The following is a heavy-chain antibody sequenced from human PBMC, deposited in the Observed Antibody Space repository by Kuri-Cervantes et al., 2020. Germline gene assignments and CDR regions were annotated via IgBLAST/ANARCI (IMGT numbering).Heavy chain of an antibody. CDR1: GFTFSSYG. CDR2: ISSDGSNT. J-gene: IGHJ3*02. Sequence: LSLTCAASGFTFSSYGRHWVRQAPGKGLEWVAVISSDGSNTYCADSVKGRFTISRDNSKNTLYLQMNSLRAEDTAVYYCAKMGYCSSTSCNQYAFDIWGQGTMVTVSS. D-gene: IGHD2-2*01. V-gene: IGHV3-30*18. CDR3: AKMGYCSSTSCNQYAFDI.